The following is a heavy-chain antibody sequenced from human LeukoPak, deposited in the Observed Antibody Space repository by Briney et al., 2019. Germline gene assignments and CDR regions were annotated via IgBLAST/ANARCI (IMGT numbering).Heavy chain of an antibody. D-gene: IGHD3-9*01. Sequence: PGGSLRLSCAASGCTFSSYEMNWVRQGPGQGLEWVSYISSSCSTIYYADSVKGRFTISRDNAKNSLYLQMSSLRAEDTAFYYCASQYYDILTGYYHSYDCWGQRTLVTGSS. CDR2: ISSSCSTI. CDR1: GCTFSSYE. J-gene: IGHJ4*02. CDR3: ASQYYDILTGYYHSYDC. V-gene: IGHV3-48*03.